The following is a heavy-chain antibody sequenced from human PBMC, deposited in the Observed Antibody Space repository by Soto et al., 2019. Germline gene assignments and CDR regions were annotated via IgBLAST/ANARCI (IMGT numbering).Heavy chain of an antibody. Sequence: PGGSLRLSCAASGFTFRNYAMTWVRQAPGKGLEWVSSIGGSDNRTNYADSVKGRFTISRDISKNTLFLQMNSLRTEDTAVYYCAKPLSPFSSSYIDYWAQGTLVTVSS. V-gene: IGHV3-23*01. CDR2: IGGSDNRT. CDR1: GFTFRNYA. D-gene: IGHD3-22*01. CDR3: AKPLSPFSSSYIDY. J-gene: IGHJ4*02.